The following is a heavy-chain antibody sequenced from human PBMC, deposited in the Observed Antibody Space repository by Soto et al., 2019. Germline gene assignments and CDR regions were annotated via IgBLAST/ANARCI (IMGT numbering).Heavy chain of an antibody. CDR1: GFTFGDYA. D-gene: IGHD3-10*01. Sequence: EVQLVESGGGLVQPGRSLRLSCTGSGFTFGDYAMSWFRQAPGKGPEWVSSVRTKLYGGTELYAASVKGRFTISRDDSKSIAYLQMNSLKTEDTAVYYCGRDFPGDMDVWGKGTAVYVSS. V-gene: IGHV3-49*03. J-gene: IGHJ6*04. CDR2: VRTKLYGGTE. CDR3: GRDFPGDMDV.